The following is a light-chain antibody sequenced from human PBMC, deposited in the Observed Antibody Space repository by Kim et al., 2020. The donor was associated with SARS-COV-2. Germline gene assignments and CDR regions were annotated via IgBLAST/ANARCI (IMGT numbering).Light chain of an antibody. Sequence: GKTVTISCTRSGGNIAVNYVQWDQQRPGSSPITVVYEDNQRPTRVPDRFSGSIDSSSNSASLTISGLETEDEADYYCQSYDGSRGVFGGGTKVTVL. CDR1: GGNIAVNY. CDR3: QSYDGSRGV. V-gene: IGLV6-57*01. CDR2: EDN. J-gene: IGLJ3*02.